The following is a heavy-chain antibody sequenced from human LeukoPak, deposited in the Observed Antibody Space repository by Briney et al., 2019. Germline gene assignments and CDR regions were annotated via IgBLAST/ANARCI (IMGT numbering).Heavy chain of an antibody. J-gene: IGHJ4*02. Sequence: GGSLRLSCAASGFTFSSYWMLWARHAPGKGLVWVCRINGAGTSTDYADSVKGRFTISRGNAKNTLYLQMISLRAEDTAVYYCARGFWGWEVDYWGQGTLVTVSS. CDR1: GFTFSSYW. CDR2: INGAGTST. CDR3: ARGFWGWEVDY. V-gene: IGHV3-74*01. D-gene: IGHD3-16*01.